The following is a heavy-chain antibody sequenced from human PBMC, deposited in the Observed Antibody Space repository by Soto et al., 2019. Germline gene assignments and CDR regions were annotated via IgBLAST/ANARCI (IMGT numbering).Heavy chain of an antibody. Sequence: PGGSLRLSCAASGFNFNTFAMSWIRQAPGKGLEWVSHISSSGDSRDYADSVRGRFTISRDHSKNVLFLQMNSLRADDTATYYCAKDPPSPWTADWVDPWGKGTMVTVYS. V-gene: IGHV3-23*01. CDR3: AKDPPSPWTADWVDP. D-gene: IGHD5-12*01. CDR2: ISSSGDSR. J-gene: IGHJ5*02. CDR1: GFNFNTFA.